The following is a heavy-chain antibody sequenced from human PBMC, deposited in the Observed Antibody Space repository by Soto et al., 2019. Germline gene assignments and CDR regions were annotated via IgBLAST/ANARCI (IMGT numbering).Heavy chain of an antibody. D-gene: IGHD6-6*01. Sequence: PGGPLSHSWGAAGFTCSSHGMSWVRPAPGKGLEWVSAISGSGGSTYYADSVKSRFTISRDNSKNTLYLQMNSLRAEDTAVYYCAKDYLRGRAPRRRVSMDVLGKGTTVTVSS. V-gene: IGHV3-23*01. CDR2: ISGSGGST. CDR3: AKDYLRGRAPRRRVSMDV. J-gene: IGHJ6*04. CDR1: GFTCSSHG.